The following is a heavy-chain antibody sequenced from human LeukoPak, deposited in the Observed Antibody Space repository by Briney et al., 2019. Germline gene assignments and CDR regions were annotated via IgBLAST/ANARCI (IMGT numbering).Heavy chain of an antibody. D-gene: IGHD1-26*01. CDR2: IYHFGST. Sequence: SETLSLTCAVSGYSISSGYYWGWIRQPPGKGLEWIGTIYHFGSTYYNPSLKSRVTISVGTSKNQFSLKLSSVTAADTAVYYCARNSSGSYQWSAFDIWGQGTMVTVSS. J-gene: IGHJ3*02. CDR3: ARNSSGSYQWSAFDI. CDR1: GYSISSGYY. V-gene: IGHV4-38-2*01.